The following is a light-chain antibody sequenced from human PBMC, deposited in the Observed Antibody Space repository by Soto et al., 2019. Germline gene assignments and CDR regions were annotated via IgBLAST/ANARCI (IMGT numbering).Light chain of an antibody. V-gene: IGLV2-14*01. CDR1: ISDVGGYNS. CDR3: RSFTSSITYV. Sequence: QGPLTQPAPVSGSPGQSITISCTGTISDVGGYNSVSWYRQDPGKAPKLMIYDVTNRPAGVSNRFSGSKSGNTASLTISGLQAEDEADYYCRSFTSSITYVFGTGTKVTVL. J-gene: IGLJ1*01. CDR2: DVT.